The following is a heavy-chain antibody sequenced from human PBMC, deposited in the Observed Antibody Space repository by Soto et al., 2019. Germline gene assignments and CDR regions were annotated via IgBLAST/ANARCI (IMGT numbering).Heavy chain of an antibody. D-gene: IGHD3-10*01. CDR1: SVSNAW. CDR3: TTDYYGSGSYPDY. CDR2: IKSKTDGGTT. Sequence: SVSNAWMNWVRQAPGKRLEWVGRIKSKTDGGTTDYAAPVKGRFTISRDDSKNTLYLQMNSLKTEDTAVYYCTTDYYGSGSYPDYWGQGTLVTVSS. V-gene: IGHV3-15*07. J-gene: IGHJ4*02.